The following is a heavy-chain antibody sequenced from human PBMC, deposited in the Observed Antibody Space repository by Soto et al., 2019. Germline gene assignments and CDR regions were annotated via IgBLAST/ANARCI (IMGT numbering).Heavy chain of an antibody. CDR3: ARESGDWPLNWFDP. CDR1: RFHFNNPW. V-gene: IGHV3-74*01. D-gene: IGHD2-21*02. Sequence: GSLRLSCSAARFHFNNPWVHWVRPRPAEGLVWVSRITSDGKSKAYAESVKGRFAISRDNAKNTLYLQMNGLTAEDTAVYYCARESGDWPLNWFDPWGQGALVTVSS. CDR2: ITSDGKSK. J-gene: IGHJ5*02.